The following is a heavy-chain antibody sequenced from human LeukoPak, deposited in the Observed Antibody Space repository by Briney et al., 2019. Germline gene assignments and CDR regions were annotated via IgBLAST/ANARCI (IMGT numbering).Heavy chain of an antibody. Sequence: GGSLRLSCAASGFTFSSYEMNWVRQAPGKGLEWVSYISSSGSTIYCADSVKGRFTISRDNAKNSLYLQMNSLRAEDTAVYYCARVPPQLGMAIDYWGQGTLVTVSS. CDR3: ARVPPQLGMAIDY. V-gene: IGHV3-48*03. J-gene: IGHJ4*02. D-gene: IGHD7-27*01. CDR1: GFTFSSYE. CDR2: ISSSGSTI.